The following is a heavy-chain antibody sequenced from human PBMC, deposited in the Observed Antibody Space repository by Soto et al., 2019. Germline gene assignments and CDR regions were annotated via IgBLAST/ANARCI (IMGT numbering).Heavy chain of an antibody. CDR1: GGSISSSSYY. D-gene: IGHD1-20*01. CDR3: ASSQKGYNWNYFDH. CDR2: IYYTGFT. Sequence: SETLSLTCTVSGGSISSSSYYWGWIRQPPGKGLEWIGSIYYTGFTSYNPSLESRVSVSVDTSKNQFSLKVSAVTAADTAVYYCASSQKGYNWNYFDHWGQGALVTVSS. V-gene: IGHV4-39*01. J-gene: IGHJ4*02.